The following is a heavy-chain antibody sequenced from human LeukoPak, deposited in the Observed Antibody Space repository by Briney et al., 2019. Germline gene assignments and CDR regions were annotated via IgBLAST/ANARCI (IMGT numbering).Heavy chain of an antibody. V-gene: IGHV1-3*01. D-gene: IGHD2-2*01. CDR2: INAGDGST. J-gene: IGHJ6*02. Sequence: GESLKISCKGSGYTFAKYAIHWVRQAPGQRLEWMGWINAGDGSTRYSQKFHGGVTITRDTSASTAYMELSSLRSEDTAVYYCARSILVVPVASHLNYGVDVWGQGTTVTVSS. CDR1: GYTFAKYA. CDR3: ARSILVVPVASHLNYGVDV.